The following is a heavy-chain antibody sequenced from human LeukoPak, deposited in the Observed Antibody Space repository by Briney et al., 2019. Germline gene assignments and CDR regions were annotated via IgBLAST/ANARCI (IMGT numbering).Heavy chain of an antibody. V-gene: IGHV4-59*01. D-gene: IGHD3-3*01. CDR2: IYYSGGT. CDR1: GGSISSYY. J-gene: IGHJ6*03. Sequence: PSETLSLTCTVSGGSISSYYWSWIRQSPGRGLEWIGYIYYSGGTNYDSSFKSRVTISVDTSKNQFSLKLNSVTAADTAIYYCARGGYYTLEYYYYMDVWGKGTTVTVSS. CDR3: ARGGYYTLEYYYYMDV.